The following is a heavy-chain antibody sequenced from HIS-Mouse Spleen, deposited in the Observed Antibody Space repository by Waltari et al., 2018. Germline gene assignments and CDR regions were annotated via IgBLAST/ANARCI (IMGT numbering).Heavy chain of an antibody. Sequence: QLQLQESGPGLVKPPETLSLTCTVSGGYISSSSYYWCWIRQPPGKGLEGLGSLYYSGSTYYNPSLKSRVTISVDTSKNQFSLKLSSVTAADTAVYYCAREIPYSSSWYDWYFDLWGRGTLVTVSS. J-gene: IGHJ2*01. D-gene: IGHD6-13*01. CDR1: GGYISSSSYY. CDR3: AREIPYSSSWYDWYFDL. CDR2: LYYSGST. V-gene: IGHV4-39*07.